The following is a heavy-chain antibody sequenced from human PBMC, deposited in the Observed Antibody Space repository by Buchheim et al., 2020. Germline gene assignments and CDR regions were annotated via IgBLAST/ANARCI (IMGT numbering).Heavy chain of an antibody. Sequence: EVQLVESGGGLVQPGGSLRLSCAASGFTFSSYWMSWVRQPPGKGLEWVANIKQDESEKYYLDSLKGRFPIPRDNAKNSLYLQMNSLSAEDTAVYYCARVGYCSSTSCYFGVYYYYYGMDVWGQGTT. CDR2: IKQDESEK. CDR3: ARVGYCSSTSCYFGVYYYYYGMDV. J-gene: IGHJ6*02. D-gene: IGHD2-2*01. V-gene: IGHV3-7*04. CDR1: GFTFSSYW.